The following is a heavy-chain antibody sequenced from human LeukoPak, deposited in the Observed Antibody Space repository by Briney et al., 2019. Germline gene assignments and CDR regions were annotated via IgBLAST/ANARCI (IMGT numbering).Heavy chain of an antibody. CDR2: IYYTGST. CDR1: GGSISNYY. J-gene: IGHJ4*02. V-gene: IGHV4-59*01. Sequence: SETLSLTCTVSGGSISNYYWSWIRQPPGEGLEWIGYIYYTGSTNYNPSLKSRVTISVDTSKNQFSLKLTSVTAADTAVYYCARVGYNSGWYLDYWGQGTLVTVSS. D-gene: IGHD6-19*01. CDR3: ARVGYNSGWYLDY.